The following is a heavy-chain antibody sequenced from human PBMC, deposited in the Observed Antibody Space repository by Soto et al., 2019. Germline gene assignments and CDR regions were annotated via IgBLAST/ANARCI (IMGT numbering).Heavy chain of an antibody. CDR3: AKDMYYYDSSGYFGYGMDV. CDR1: GFTFDDYT. J-gene: IGHJ6*02. Sequence: PGGSLRLSCAASGFTFDDYTMHWVRQAPGKGLEWVSLISWDGGSTYYADSVKGRFTISRDNSKNSLYLQMNSLRTEDTALYYCAKDMYYYDSSGYFGYGMDVWGQGTTVTVSS. CDR2: ISWDGGST. V-gene: IGHV3-43*01. D-gene: IGHD3-22*01.